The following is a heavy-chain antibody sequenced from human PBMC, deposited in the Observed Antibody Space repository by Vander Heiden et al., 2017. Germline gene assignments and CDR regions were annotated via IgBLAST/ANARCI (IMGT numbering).Heavy chain of an antibody. CDR2: TWYEGYSD. CDR1: GFTFSPYG. J-gene: IGHJ6*02. D-gene: IGHD6-19*01. CDR3: TRDRGSSASMDV. V-gene: IGHV3-33*01. Sequence: QLAAAGGGWAQRGTPLRLVCAACGFTFSPYGIRWVRQAAGEGLQWVAVTWYEGYSDFYADAVKGRFTISKDNFRSIVYLQMNSLRVEDTAVYDCTRDRGSSASMDVWGHGTTVIVSS.